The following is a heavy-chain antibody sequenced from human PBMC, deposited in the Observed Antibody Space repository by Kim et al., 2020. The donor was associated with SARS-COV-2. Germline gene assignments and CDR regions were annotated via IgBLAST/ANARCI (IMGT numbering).Heavy chain of an antibody. V-gene: IGHV1-46*01. Sequence: ASVKVSCKASGYTFTSYYMHWVRQAPGQGLEWMGIINPSGGSTSYAQKFQGRVTMTRDTSTSTVYMELSSLRSEDTAVYYCARESATMVRGAFGYGMDVWGQGTTVTVSS. J-gene: IGHJ6*02. D-gene: IGHD3-10*01. CDR1: GYTFTSYY. CDR3: ARESATMVRGAFGYGMDV. CDR2: INPSGGST.